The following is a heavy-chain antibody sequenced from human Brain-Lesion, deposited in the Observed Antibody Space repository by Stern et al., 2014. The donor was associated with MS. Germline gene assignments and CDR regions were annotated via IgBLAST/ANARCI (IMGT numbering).Heavy chain of an antibody. J-gene: IGHJ5*01. CDR1: GFTFSNYG. Sequence: EVQLVESGGGLVQPGGSLRLSCAASGFTFSNYGMNWVRQAPGKGLVWVSRVNNDGRRTSYADSVKGRFTMSRDNAKNTLYLQMNSLRVEDTAIYYCARGERWFDSWGQGTLVTVSS. D-gene: IGHD3-10*01. CDR2: VNNDGRRT. CDR3: ARGERWFDS. V-gene: IGHV3-74*02.